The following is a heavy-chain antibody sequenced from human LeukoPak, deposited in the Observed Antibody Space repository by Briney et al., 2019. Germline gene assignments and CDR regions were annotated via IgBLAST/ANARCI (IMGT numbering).Heavy chain of an antibody. D-gene: IGHD5-12*01. Sequence: ASVKVSCKASGGTFSSYAISWVRQAPGQGLEWMGWMNPNSGNTGYAQKFQGRVTMTRNTSISTAYMELSSLRSEDTAVYYCARSRGYSGYDFSTDNTWGQGTLVTVSS. CDR3: ARSRGYSGYDFSTDNT. CDR2: MNPNSGNT. CDR1: GGTFSSYA. V-gene: IGHV1-8*02. J-gene: IGHJ4*02.